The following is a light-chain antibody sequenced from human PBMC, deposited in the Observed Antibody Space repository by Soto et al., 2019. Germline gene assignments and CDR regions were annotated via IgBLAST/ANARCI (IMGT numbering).Light chain of an antibody. CDR1: QDISNY. Sequence: DIQMTQSPSSLSASVGDRVTITCQASQDISNYLNWYQQKPGKAPKLLIYDASNLETGVPSRFXGSGSGTYFTFTISSLQPEDIATYYCQQYDNLPPNTFGQGTKLEIK. CDR2: DAS. J-gene: IGKJ2*01. CDR3: QQYDNLPPNT. V-gene: IGKV1-33*01.